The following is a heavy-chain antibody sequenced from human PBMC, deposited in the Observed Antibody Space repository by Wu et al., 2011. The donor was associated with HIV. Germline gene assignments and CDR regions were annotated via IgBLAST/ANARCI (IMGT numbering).Heavy chain of an antibody. CDR1: GYTFTGYY. V-gene: IGHV1-2*02. D-gene: IGHD6-19*01. Sequence: QVQLVQSGAEVKKPGASVKVSCKASGYTFTGYYIFWVRQAPGRGLEWMGWINPNNGGTNYAQKFQGRVTMTRDTSISTAYMELSSLISDDTAVYYCARGGQRRLTLPYEYWGQGTLVTVSS. CDR3: ARGGQRRLTLPYEY. CDR2: INPNNGGT. J-gene: IGHJ4*02.